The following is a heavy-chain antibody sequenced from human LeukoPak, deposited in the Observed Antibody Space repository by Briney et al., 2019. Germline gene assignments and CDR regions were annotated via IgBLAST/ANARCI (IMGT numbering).Heavy chain of an antibody. V-gene: IGHV1-46*01. CDR3: AREVQHYYDSSGYYRDAFDI. D-gene: IGHD3-22*01. CDR1: GYTFTSYY. CDR2: INPSGGST. Sequence: ASVKVSCKASGYTFTSYYMHWVRQAPGQGLEWMGIINPSGGSTSYAQKFQGRVTMTRDTSTSTVYMELSSLRSEDTAVYYCAREVQHYYDSSGYYRDAFDIWGQGTMVTVSS. J-gene: IGHJ3*02.